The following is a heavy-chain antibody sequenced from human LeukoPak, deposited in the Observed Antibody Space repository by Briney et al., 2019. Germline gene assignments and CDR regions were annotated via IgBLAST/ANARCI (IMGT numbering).Heavy chain of an antibody. CDR3: ARERASGSYDYYYYYMDV. Sequence: ASVKVSCNASGYTFTAYYIHWVRQAPGQGLEWMGWISPNSGGTDYAQKFQDRVTMTSDTSISTAYMELSRLRSDDTAVYYCARERASGSYDYYYYYMDVWGKGTTVTVSS. V-gene: IGHV1-2*02. D-gene: IGHD1-26*01. J-gene: IGHJ6*03. CDR1: GYTFTAYY. CDR2: ISPNSGGT.